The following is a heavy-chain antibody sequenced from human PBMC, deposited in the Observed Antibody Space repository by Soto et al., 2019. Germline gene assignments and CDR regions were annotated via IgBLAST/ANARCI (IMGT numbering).Heavy chain of an antibody. D-gene: IGHD6-19*01. CDR3: ASGIDVSSGWSNFDY. Sequence: QVQLVQSGAEVKKPGASVKVSCKASGYTFTSYGISWVRQAPGHGLEWMGWISAYNGNTNYAQKHQGRVTLTTDTSTSTAYMELRSLRSDDTAVYYCASGIDVSSGWSNFDYCGQGTLVTVSS. CDR2: ISAYNGNT. CDR1: GYTFTSYG. J-gene: IGHJ4*02. V-gene: IGHV1-18*04.